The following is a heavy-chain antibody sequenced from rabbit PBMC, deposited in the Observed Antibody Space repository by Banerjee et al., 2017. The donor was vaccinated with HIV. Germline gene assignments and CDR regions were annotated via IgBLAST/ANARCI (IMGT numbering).Heavy chain of an antibody. CDR2: INTSSGNT. CDR3: ARNGYAGYAGWNFNL. CDR1: GFSFSNKYV. D-gene: IGHD7-1*01. J-gene: IGHJ4*01. Sequence: QEQLEESGGGLVKPEGSLTLTCKASGFSFSNKYVMCWVRQAPGKGLEWIACINTSSGNTVYASWAKGRFTITSNTNQNTVTLQMTSLTGADTATYFCARNGYAGYAGWNFNLWGPGTLVTVS. V-gene: IGHV1S45*01.